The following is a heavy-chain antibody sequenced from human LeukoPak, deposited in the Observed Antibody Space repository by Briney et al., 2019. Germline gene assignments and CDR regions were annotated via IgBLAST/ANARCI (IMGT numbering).Heavy chain of an antibody. J-gene: IGHJ6*03. Sequence: ASVKASCKASGYTFTGYYMHWVRQAPGQGLEWMGWINPNSGGTNYAQKFQGRVTMTRDTSISTAYMELSRLRSDDTAVYYCARAPAATYYYYYYMDVWGKGTTVTVSS. V-gene: IGHV1-2*02. CDR3: ARAPAATYYYYYYMDV. CDR2: INPNSGGT. CDR1: GYTFTGYY. D-gene: IGHD2-2*01.